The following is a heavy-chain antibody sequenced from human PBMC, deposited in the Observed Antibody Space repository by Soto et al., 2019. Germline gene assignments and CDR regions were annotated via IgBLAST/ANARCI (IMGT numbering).Heavy chain of an antibody. D-gene: IGHD6-13*01. CDR3: ATERWAAAGTPTLDY. CDR2: ISGGTSST. CDR1: GFTFSSYA. V-gene: IGHV3-23*01. J-gene: IGHJ4*02. Sequence: EVQLLESGGGLVQPGGSLRLSCAASGFTFSSYAMSWVRQAPGKGLEWVSAISGGTSSTYYADSVKGRFTISRYNSKNTLYLQMNSLRAEDTDVYYCATERWAAAGTPTLDYWGQGTLVTVSS.